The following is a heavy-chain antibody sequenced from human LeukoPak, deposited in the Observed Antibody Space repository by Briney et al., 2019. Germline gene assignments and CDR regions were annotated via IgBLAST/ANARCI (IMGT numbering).Heavy chain of an antibody. V-gene: IGHV3-7*05. D-gene: IGHD1-14*01. CDR1: GFTFSSYW. J-gene: IGHJ4*02. CDR2: INQGGSET. CDR3: ARDHSEPGVFFDS. Sequence: SGGSLRLSCSAAGFTFSSYWIIWVRQAAGKGLEWVANINQGGSETYYADSVKGRFTISRDNSKNSLYLQMNSLRAEDTAVYFCARDHSEPGVFFDSWGQGTLVTVSS.